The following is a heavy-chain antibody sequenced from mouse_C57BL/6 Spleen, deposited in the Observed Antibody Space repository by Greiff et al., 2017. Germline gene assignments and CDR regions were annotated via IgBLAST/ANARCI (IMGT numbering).Heavy chain of an antibody. CDR3: SRRGLLNLDC. J-gene: IGHJ2*01. D-gene: IGHD1-1*01. CDR1: GYTFTSYW. CDR2: IDPSDSYT. Sequence: QVQLQQPGAELVMPGASVKLSCKASGYTFTSYWMHWVKQRPGQGLEWIGEIDPSDSYTNYNQKFKGKSTLTVDKSSNTAYMQLSSLTSEDSAVYVCSRRGLLNLDCWGHGATLTFTS. V-gene: IGHV1-69*01.